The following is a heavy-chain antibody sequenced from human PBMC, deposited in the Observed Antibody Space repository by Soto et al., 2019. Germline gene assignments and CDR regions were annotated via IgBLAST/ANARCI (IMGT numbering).Heavy chain of an antibody. V-gene: IGHV4-31*03. Sequence: PSETLSLTCTVSGGSISSGGYYWSWTRQHPGKGLEWIGYIYYSGSTYYNPSLKSRVTISVDTSKNQFSLKLSSVTAADTAVYYCARDHLPLPAADGTGLDPWGQGTLVTVSS. J-gene: IGHJ5*02. CDR3: ARDHLPLPAADGTGLDP. D-gene: IGHD2-2*01. CDR1: GGSISSGGYY. CDR2: IYYSGST.